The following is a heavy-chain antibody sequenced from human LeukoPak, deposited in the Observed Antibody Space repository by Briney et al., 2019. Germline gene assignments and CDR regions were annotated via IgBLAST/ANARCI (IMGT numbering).Heavy chain of an antibody. CDR2: IHPGDSDT. J-gene: IGHJ4*02. CDR3: ARLEQRDFDH. V-gene: IGHV5-51*01. Sequence: GESLKISCKGSGYSFTAYWIGWVRQMSGKGLEWMGIIHPGDSDTRYSPSFQGQVTISADKSISTAYLQWSGLKASDTAMYYCARLEQRDFDHWGQGTLVTVSS. D-gene: IGHD5-24*01. CDR1: GYSFTAYW.